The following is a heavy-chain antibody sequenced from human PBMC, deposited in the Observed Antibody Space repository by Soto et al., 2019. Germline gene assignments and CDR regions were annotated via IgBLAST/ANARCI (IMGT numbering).Heavy chain of an antibody. CDR3: ARDKITGLFDY. D-gene: IGHD2-8*02. CDR2: ISYSGST. Sequence: SVTLCLTYAVAGGSIVSDSYCCGWIRQSPEKGLEWIASISYSGSTNYNPSLKSRVTISVDTSKNQFSLKLTSVTAADTAVYYCARDKITGLFDYWGQGTLVTVSS. V-gene: IGHV4-39*07. J-gene: IGHJ4*02. CDR1: GGSIVSDSYC.